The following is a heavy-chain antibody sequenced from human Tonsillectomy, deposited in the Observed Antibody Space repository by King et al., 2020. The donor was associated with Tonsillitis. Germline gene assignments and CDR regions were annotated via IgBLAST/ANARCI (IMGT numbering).Heavy chain of an antibody. D-gene: IGHD3-3*01. Sequence: VQLVESGGGLVEPGGSLRLSCAASGFTFNKYAMAWVRQAPGRGLEWVSAILLHGATTYYADSVKGRFTISRDNSKDTRWLQMNSLRAEDTAVYYCATAAGKIFGDVWGQGTLVTVSS. CDR1: GFTFNKYA. CDR2: ILLHGATT. J-gene: IGHJ4*02. CDR3: ATAAGKIFGDV. V-gene: IGHV3-23*04.